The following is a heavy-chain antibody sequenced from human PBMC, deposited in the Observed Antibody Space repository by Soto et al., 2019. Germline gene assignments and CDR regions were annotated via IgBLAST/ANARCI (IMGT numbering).Heavy chain of an antibody. CDR3: ARGHGSQLRYFDWPNDAFDI. V-gene: IGHV1-69*08. CDR2: IIPILGTA. Sequence: QVQLVQSGAEVKKPGSSVKVSCKASGGTFSSYTISWVRQAPGQGLEWMGRIIPILGTANYAQKFQGRVTITADKSTSTAYMELSSLRSEDTAVYYCARGHGSQLRYFDWPNDAFDIWGQGTMVTVSS. J-gene: IGHJ3*02. CDR1: GGTFSSYT. D-gene: IGHD3-9*01.